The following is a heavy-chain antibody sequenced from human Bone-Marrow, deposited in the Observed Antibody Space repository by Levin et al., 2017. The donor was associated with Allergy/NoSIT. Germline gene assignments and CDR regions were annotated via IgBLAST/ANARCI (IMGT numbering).Heavy chain of an antibody. Sequence: PSETLSLICAVSSDSISSTSHYWGWIRQPPGKGLEWIGSIYYSGNTYYDPSLKSRVTISVDTSKNQFSLKLRSVTAADTAVYYCAREGYYGSEKEDAFDIWGQGTLVIVSS. CDR3: AREGYYGSEKEDAFDI. CDR2: IYYSGNT. J-gene: IGHJ3*02. V-gene: IGHV4-39*01. D-gene: IGHD3-16*01. CDR1: SDSISSTSHY.